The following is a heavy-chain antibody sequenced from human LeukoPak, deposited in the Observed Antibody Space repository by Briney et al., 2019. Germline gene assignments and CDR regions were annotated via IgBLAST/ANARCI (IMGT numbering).Heavy chain of an antibody. CDR1: GGSFSGYY. CDR3: ARTYYGSGSYLRFELSRFDYTFDY. CDR2: INHSGST. J-gene: IGHJ4*02. D-gene: IGHD3-10*01. Sequence: SETLSLTCAVYGGSFSGYYWSWIRQPPGKGLEWIGEINHSGSTNYNPSLKSRVTISVDTSKNQFSLKLSSATAADTAVYYCARTYYGSGSYLRFELSRFDYTFDYWGQGTLVTVSS. V-gene: IGHV4-34*01.